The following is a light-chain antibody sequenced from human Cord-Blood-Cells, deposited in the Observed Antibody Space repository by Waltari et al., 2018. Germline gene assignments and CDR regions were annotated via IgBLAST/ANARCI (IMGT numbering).Light chain of an antibody. CDR1: SSDLGGYNY. CDR2: DVS. Sequence: QSALTQPASVSGSPGQSITISCTGTSSDLGGYNYGSWYQQHPGKAPKLMIYDVSKRPSGVSNRFSGSKSGNTASLTISGLQAEDEADYYCSSYTSSSTRVFGGGTKLTVL. J-gene: IGLJ3*02. CDR3: SSYTSSSTRV. V-gene: IGLV2-14*01.